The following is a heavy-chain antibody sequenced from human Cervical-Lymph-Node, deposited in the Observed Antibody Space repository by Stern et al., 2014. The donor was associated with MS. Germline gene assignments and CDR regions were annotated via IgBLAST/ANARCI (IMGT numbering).Heavy chain of an antibody. CDR1: GLTFSDYW. D-gene: IGHD3-16*01. Sequence: EVQLVESGGGLVQPGGTLRLACVGSGLTFSDYWMHWVRQAPGKGLVLVARINREGSATNHEYSVKGLFSISRYNAKNTLYLEMNSLRAEYTAVYYCTKDTFGPEDYWGQGVSVTVSS. CDR3: TKDTFGPEDY. V-gene: IGHV3-74*01. J-gene: IGHJ4*02. CDR2: INREGSAT.